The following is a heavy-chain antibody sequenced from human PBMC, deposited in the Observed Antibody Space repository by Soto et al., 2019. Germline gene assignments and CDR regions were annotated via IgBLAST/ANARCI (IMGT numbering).Heavy chain of an antibody. CDR1: GFTFSNAW. CDR3: TTDPKPGIAVAGTGWFDP. V-gene: IGHV3-15*01. CDR2: IKSKTDGGTT. Sequence: PGWSLRLSCAASGFTFSNAWMSWVRQAPGKGLEWVGLIKSKTDGGTTDYAAPVKGRFTISRDDSKNTLYLQMNSLKTEDTAVYYCTTDPKPGIAVAGTGWFDPWGQGTLVTGSS. D-gene: IGHD6-19*01. J-gene: IGHJ5*02.